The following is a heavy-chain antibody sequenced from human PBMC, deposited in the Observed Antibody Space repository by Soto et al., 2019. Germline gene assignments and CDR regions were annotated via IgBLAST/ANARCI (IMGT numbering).Heavy chain of an antibody. CDR1: GGSISSSSYY. V-gene: IGHV4-39*01. Sequence: SETLSLTCTVSGGSISSSSYYWGWIRQPPGKGLEWIGSIYYSGSTYYNPSLKSRVTISVDTSKNQLSLKLSSVTAADTAVYYCARQAALLFDYWCQGTLVTVSS. CDR3: ARQAALLFDY. CDR2: IYYSGST. J-gene: IGHJ4*02. D-gene: IGHD6-13*01.